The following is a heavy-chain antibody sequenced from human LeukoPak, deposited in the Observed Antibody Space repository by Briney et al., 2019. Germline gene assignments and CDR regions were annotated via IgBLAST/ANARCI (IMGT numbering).Heavy chain of an antibody. D-gene: IGHD1-26*01. CDR1: GFTFSSYE. J-gene: IGHJ4*02. CDR3: ASGKWELLPPFDY. CDR2: ISSSGSTI. Sequence: PGGSLRLSCAASGFTFSSYEMNWVRQAPGKGLEWVSYISSSGSTIYYADSVKGRFTISRDNAKNSLYLQMNSLRAEDTAVYYCASGKWELLPPFDYWGQGTLVTVSS. V-gene: IGHV3-48*03.